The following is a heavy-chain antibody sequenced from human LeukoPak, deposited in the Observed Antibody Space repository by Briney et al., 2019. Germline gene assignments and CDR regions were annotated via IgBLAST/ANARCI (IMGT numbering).Heavy chain of an antibody. V-gene: IGHV3-23*01. CDR1: GFTFSSYA. Sequence: GASLRLSCAASGFTFSSYAMSWVRQAPGKGLEWVSAISGSGGSTYYADSVKGRFTISGDNSKNTLYLQMNSLRAEDTAVYYCARATVPAVRAEYFQHWGQGTLVTVSS. CDR3: ARATVPAVRAEYFQH. CDR2: ISGSGGST. D-gene: IGHD2-2*01. J-gene: IGHJ1*01.